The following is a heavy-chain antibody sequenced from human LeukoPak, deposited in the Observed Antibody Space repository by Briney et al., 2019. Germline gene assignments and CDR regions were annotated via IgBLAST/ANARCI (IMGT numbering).Heavy chain of an antibody. D-gene: IGHD4-4*01. Sequence: SETLSLTCTVSGGSISSYYWSWIRQPPGKGLEWIGYIYYSGSTNYNPSLKSRVTISVDTSKNQFSLKLSSVTAADTAVYYCARHDYSNYAPRLLDAFDIWGQGTMVTVSS. CDR2: IYYSGST. J-gene: IGHJ3*02. V-gene: IGHV4-59*08. CDR3: ARHDYSNYAPRLLDAFDI. CDR1: GGSISSYY.